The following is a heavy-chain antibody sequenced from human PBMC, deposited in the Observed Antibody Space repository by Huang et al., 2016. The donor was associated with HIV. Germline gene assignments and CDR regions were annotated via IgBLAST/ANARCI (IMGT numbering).Heavy chain of an antibody. J-gene: IGHJ4*02. CDR1: GVKLSGFG. CDR3: AKESRWFSDFDH. CDR2: ISYDGRSQ. Sequence: QVHLVESGGGVVQPGGSLRLSWAASGVKLSGFGMHWVRQAPGKGLEGVAVISYDGRSQFYTDSVKGRFTISRDNSDNTLSLQMKGLRPDDTAVYYCAKESRWFSDFDHWGQGVLVSVSS. D-gene: IGHD2-15*01. V-gene: IGHV3-30*18.